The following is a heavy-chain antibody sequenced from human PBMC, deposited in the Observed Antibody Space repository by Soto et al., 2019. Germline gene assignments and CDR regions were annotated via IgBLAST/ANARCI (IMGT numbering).Heavy chain of an antibody. D-gene: IGHD2-15*01. Sequence: QITLKESGPTLVNPTQTLTLTCTFSGFSLSTSGVGVGWIRQPPGKALEWLALIYWDDDKRYSPSLKSRLTIPKDHSKNQVVLKMTNMDPGDTATYYCAQRGGGGEYCSGGSCYNNWFDPWGQGTLVTVSS. J-gene: IGHJ5*02. V-gene: IGHV2-5*02. CDR3: AQRGGGGEYCSGGSCYNNWFDP. CDR1: GFSLSTSGVG. CDR2: IYWDDDK.